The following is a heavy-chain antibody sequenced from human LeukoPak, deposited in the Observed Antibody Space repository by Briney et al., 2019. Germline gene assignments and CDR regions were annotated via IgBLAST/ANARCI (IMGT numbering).Heavy chain of an antibody. J-gene: IGHJ4*02. CDR2: INPSGGST. CDR3: ARSGSNYVDLH. Sequence: ASVKVSCKASGGTFSSYAISWVRQAPGQGLEWMGIINPSGGSTSYAQKFQGRVAMTRDTSTSTVYMELSSLRSEDTAVYYCARSGSNYVDLHWGQGTLVTVSS. CDR1: GGTFSSYA. V-gene: IGHV1-46*01. D-gene: IGHD4-11*01.